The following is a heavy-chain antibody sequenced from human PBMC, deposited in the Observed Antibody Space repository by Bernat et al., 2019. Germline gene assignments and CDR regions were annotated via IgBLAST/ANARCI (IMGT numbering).Heavy chain of an antibody. J-gene: IGHJ6*01. CDR1: GFTFSDYG. CDR2: VRYDGSNK. Sequence: QVQLVESGGGVVQPGGSLRLSCAASGFTFSDYGMHWVRQAPGKGLEWVAFVRYDGSNKYYAASVKGRFTISRENSKNTLYLQMNSLRPEDTAVYYCAKDHPYGMDVWGQGTTVTVSS. V-gene: IGHV3-30*02. CDR3: AKDHPYGMDV.